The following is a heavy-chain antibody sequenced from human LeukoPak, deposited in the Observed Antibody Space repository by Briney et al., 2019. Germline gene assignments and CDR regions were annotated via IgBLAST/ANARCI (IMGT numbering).Heavy chain of an antibody. Sequence: PGGSLRLSCTGSEFIFGAYWMTWVRQAPGKGLEWVANIKQDGSEKYYMDSVKGRFTISRDNAKKSLFLPMNSLTVENTALSYCVRSLARFGTRDYWGQGTLVTVSS. V-gene: IGHV3-7*01. CDR3: VRSLARFGTRDY. CDR2: IKQDGSEK. D-gene: IGHD3-10*01. J-gene: IGHJ4*02. CDR1: EFIFGAYW.